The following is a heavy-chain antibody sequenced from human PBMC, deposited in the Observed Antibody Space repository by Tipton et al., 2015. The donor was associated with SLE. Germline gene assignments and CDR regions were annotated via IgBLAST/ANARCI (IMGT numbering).Heavy chain of an antibody. J-gene: IGHJ5*02. CDR2: ITNNGNT. D-gene: IGHD6-13*01. Sequence: TLSLTCSVSGGSISGTNYYWDWIRQPPGKGPEWIGRITNNGNTYYIPSLKSRVTISLDTSKNQVSLKLTSVTAADTAVYYCARGWYSRNWEWWFDPWGQGTLVTVSS. V-gene: IGHV4-39*07. CDR1: GGSISGTNYY. CDR3: ARGWYSRNWEWWFDP.